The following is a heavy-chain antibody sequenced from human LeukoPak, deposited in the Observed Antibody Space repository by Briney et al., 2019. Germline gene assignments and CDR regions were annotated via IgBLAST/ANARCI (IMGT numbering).Heavy chain of an antibody. J-gene: IGHJ5*02. Sequence: GGSLRLSCAASGFTFSSYSMNWVRQAPGKGLEWVSYISSSSSTIYYADSVKGRFTISRDNAKNSLYLQMNSLRAEDTAVYYCARDWDFWSGPNWFDPWGQGTLVTVSS. D-gene: IGHD3-3*01. CDR1: GFTFSSYS. CDR2: ISSSSSTI. CDR3: ARDWDFWSGPNWFDP. V-gene: IGHV3-48*01.